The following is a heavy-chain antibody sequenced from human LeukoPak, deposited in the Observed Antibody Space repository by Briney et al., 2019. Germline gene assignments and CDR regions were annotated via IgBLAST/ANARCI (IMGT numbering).Heavy chain of an antibody. J-gene: IGHJ4*02. CDR3: ARDDPRWGTSGDY. Sequence: GGSLRLSCVASGFXFSAYTINWVRQAPGKGLEWVSFISSSSTYIYYADSLKGRFTISRDNAKNSLYLQMNSLRAEDTALYYCARDDPRWGTSGDYWGQGTLVTVSS. CDR1: GFXFSAYT. D-gene: IGHD7-27*01. V-gene: IGHV3-21*01. CDR2: ISSSSTYI.